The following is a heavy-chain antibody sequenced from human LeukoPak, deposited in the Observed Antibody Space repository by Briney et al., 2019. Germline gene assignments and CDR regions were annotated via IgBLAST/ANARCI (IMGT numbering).Heavy chain of an antibody. Sequence: GGSLRLSCAASGFTFSSYSMNWVRQAPGKGLEWVSYISSSSSTIYYADSVKGRFTISRDNAKNSLYLQMNSLRAEDTAVYYCARVSNYGGNPDFDYWGQGTLVTVSS. CDR2: ISSSSSTI. V-gene: IGHV3-48*04. CDR1: GFTFSSYS. CDR3: ARVSNYGGNPDFDY. D-gene: IGHD4-23*01. J-gene: IGHJ4*02.